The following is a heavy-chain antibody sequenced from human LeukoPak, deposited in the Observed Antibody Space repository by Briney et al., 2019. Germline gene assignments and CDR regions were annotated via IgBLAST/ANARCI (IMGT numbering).Heavy chain of an antibody. J-gene: IGHJ6*03. CDR2: IRYDGSNK. Sequence: PGGSLRLSCAASGFTFSSYGMHWVRQAPGKGLEWVAFIRYDGSNKYYADSVKGRFTISRDNSKNTLYLQMNSLRAEDTAVYYCAKGAEEGVVITAVYYYYMDVWGKGTTVTISS. CDR3: AKGAEEGVVITAVYYYYMDV. V-gene: IGHV3-30*02. D-gene: IGHD3-22*01. CDR1: GFTFSSYG.